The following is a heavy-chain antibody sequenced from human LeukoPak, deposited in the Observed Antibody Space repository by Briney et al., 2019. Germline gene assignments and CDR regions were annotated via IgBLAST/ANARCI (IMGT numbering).Heavy chain of an antibody. D-gene: IGHD2/OR15-2a*01. CDR1: GYIFTESS. J-gene: IGHJ4*02. CDR2: FDPEDGER. CDR3: ASMRLPYCYSSSCPYVDH. Sequence: ASVKVSCKVSGYIFTESSIHWVRQAPGRGLEWMGSFDPEDGERIYAEKFQGRVTMTEDTSPDTAYMELSSLRSEDTAVYYCASMRLPYCYSSSCPYVDHWGQGTLVTVSS. V-gene: IGHV1-24*01.